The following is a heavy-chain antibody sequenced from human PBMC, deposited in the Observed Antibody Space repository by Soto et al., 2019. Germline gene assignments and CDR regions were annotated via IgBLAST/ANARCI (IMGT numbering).Heavy chain of an antibody. Sequence: PGGSLLLSCASSGFTFSSYAMSWVRQAPGKGLEWVSAISGSGGSTYYADSVKGRFTISRDNSKNTLYLQMNSLRAEDTAVYYCAKAPYYDFWSGYYYYWGQGTMVTVSS. CDR2: ISGSGGST. CDR1: GFTFSSYA. J-gene: IGHJ4*02. D-gene: IGHD3-3*01. CDR3: AKAPYYDFWSGYYYY. V-gene: IGHV3-23*01.